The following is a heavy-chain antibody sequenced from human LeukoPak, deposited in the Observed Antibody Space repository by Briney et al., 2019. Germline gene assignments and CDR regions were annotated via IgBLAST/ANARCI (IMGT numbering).Heavy chain of an antibody. CDR2: IYYSGST. J-gene: IGHJ5*02. CDR1: GGSISSYY. D-gene: IGHD3-10*01. V-gene: IGHV4-59*01. Sequence: PSETLSLTCTVSGGSISSYYWSWIRHPPGKGLEWIGYIYYSGSTNYNPSLKSRVTISVDTSKNQFSLKLSSVTAADTAVYYCARSILWFGESYSYFDPWGQGTLVTVSS. CDR3: ARSILWFGESYSYFDP.